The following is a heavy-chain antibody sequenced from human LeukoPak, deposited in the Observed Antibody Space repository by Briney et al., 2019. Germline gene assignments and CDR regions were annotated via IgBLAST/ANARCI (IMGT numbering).Heavy chain of an antibody. V-gene: IGHV3-21*01. Sequence: AGGSLRLSCAASGFTFSSYSMNWVRQAPGRGLEWVSSISSSSSYIYYADSVKGRFTISRDNAKNSLYLQMNSLRAEDTAVYYCAKSPSSWKFDDWGQGTLVTVSS. CDR3: AKSPSSWKFDD. CDR2: ISSSSSYI. D-gene: IGHD6-13*01. J-gene: IGHJ4*02. CDR1: GFTFSSYS.